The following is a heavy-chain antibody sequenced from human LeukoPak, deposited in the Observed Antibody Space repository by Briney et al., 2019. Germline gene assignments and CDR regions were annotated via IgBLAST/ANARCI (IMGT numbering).Heavy chain of an antibody. CDR3: VTDLHGINWHVN. CDR1: RFIFSSYA. V-gene: IGHV3-30*04. J-gene: IGHJ4*02. CDR2: LSYDGSDK. Sequence: GGSLRLSCAASRFIFSSYAMHWVRQAPGKGLEWVAVLSYDGSDKYYADSVKGRFTISRDNSRNTLFLQMNSLRVDDTSTYYCVTDLHGINWHVNWGQGALVTVSS. D-gene: IGHD3-10*02.